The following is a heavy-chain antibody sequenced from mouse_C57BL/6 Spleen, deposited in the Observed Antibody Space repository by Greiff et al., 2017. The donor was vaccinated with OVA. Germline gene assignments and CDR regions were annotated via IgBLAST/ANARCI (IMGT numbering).Heavy chain of an antibody. Sequence: QVQLQQPGAELVKPGASVKLSCKASGYTFTSYWMHWVKQRPGRGLEWIGRIDSNSGGTKYNEKFKSKATLTVDKPSSTAYMQLSSLTSEDSAVYYCARQVDYGEIDYWGQGTTLTVSS. CDR2: IDSNSGGT. V-gene: IGHV1-72*01. D-gene: IGHD2-4*01. CDR3: ARQVDYGEIDY. CDR1: GYTFTSYW. J-gene: IGHJ2*01.